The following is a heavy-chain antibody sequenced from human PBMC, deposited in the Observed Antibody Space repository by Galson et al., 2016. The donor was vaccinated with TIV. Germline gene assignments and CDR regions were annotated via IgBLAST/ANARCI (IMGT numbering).Heavy chain of an antibody. D-gene: IGHD4-17*01. CDR3: ARGATVTPSSFFDY. CDR2: ISGYSGNT. V-gene: IGHV1-18*04. Sequence: SVKVSCKASGYTFSSYSINWVRQAPGQGLEWMGWISGYSGNTNYAQKFQGRVTMTTDTSTATAYMELRSLRSDDTAVYYCARGATVTPSSFFDYWGQGTLVTVFS. CDR1: GYTFSSYS. J-gene: IGHJ4*02.